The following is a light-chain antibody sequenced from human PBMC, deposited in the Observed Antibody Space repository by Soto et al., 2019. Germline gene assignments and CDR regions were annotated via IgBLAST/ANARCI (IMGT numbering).Light chain of an antibody. CDR3: QQYGSSPWT. CDR1: QSVSSSY. CDR2: GAS. Sequence: EIVLTQSPGTLSLSPGERATLSCRDSQSVSSSYLAWYQQKPGQAHRLLIYGASSRATGIPDRFSGSGSGTDFTLTISRLEPEDFAVYYWQQYGSSPWTFGPGTKVEIK. V-gene: IGKV3-20*01. J-gene: IGKJ1*01.